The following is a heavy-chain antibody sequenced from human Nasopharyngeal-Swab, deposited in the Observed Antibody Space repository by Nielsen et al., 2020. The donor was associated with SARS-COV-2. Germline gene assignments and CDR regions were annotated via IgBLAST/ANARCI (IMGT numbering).Heavy chain of an antibody. CDR3: ASGSYYYDSSGYYYDGYFDY. CDR1: GYTFTRYT. Sequence: ASVKVSCKASGYTFTRYTMHWVRQAPGQRLEWMGWINAGNGNTKYSQKFQGRVTITRDTSASTAYMELSSLRSEDTAVYYCASGSYYYDSSGYYYDGYFDYWGQGTLVTVSS. J-gene: IGHJ4*02. V-gene: IGHV1-3*01. CDR2: INAGNGNT. D-gene: IGHD3-22*01.